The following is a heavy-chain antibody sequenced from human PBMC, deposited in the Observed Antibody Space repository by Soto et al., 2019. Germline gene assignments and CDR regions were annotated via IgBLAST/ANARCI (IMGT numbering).Heavy chain of an antibody. V-gene: IGHV4-59*01. J-gene: IGHJ5*02. CDR1: GGSISSYY. CDR2: IYYSGST. CDR3: ARAIAARGHWFDP. Sequence: PSATLSLTCTVSGGSISSYYWSWIRQPAGKGLEWIGYIYYSGSTNYNPSLKSRVTISVDTSKNQFSLKLSSVTAADTAVYYCARAIAARGHWFDPWGQGTLVTV. D-gene: IGHD6-6*01.